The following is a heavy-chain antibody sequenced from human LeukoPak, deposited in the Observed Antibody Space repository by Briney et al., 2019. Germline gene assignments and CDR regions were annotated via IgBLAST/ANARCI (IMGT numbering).Heavy chain of an antibody. V-gene: IGHV5-51*01. CDR3: ARLDRNYGSGHMDV. CDR2: IYPGDSDT. J-gene: IGHJ6*03. CDR1: GYSFTNYW. Sequence: GESLKISCKGSGYSFTNYWIAWVRQMPGKGLKWMGIIYPGDSDTTYSPSFQGQVTISADKSISTAYLQWSSLKASDTAMYYCARLDRNYGSGHMDVWGRGTTVTVSS. D-gene: IGHD3-10*01.